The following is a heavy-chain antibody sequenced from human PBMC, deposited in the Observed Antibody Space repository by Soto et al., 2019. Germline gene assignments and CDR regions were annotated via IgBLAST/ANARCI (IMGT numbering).Heavy chain of an antibody. CDR3: ARGWKVAGDAFDI. D-gene: IGHD1-1*01. J-gene: IGHJ3*02. CDR2: IYPGDSDT. V-gene: IGHV5-51*01. Sequence: VESLKISCNGSGYNLAVYWIGWVRQMPGKGLEWMGMIYPGDSDTRYSPSFQGQVTISVDKSISTAHLQWSSLKASDTAMYYCARGWKVAGDAFDIWGQGTMVTVSS. CDR1: GYNLAVYW.